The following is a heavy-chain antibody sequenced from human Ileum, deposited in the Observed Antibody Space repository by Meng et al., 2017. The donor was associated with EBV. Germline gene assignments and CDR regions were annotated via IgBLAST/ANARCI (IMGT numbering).Heavy chain of an antibody. V-gene: IGHV3-33*01. CDR2: IWYDGSQE. CDR1: GFTFSSYA. CDR3: ARDDYADTKVDFDY. J-gene: IGHJ4*02. Sequence: VEGGGAGGGGVQPGRSLGLSCGASGFTFSSYAMHWVRQAPGKGLEWVAVIWYDGSQEYYADSVKGRFTISRDNSKNTLSLQMNSLRAEDTTVYYCARDDYADTKVDFDYWGQGTLVTVSS. D-gene: IGHD4-17*01.